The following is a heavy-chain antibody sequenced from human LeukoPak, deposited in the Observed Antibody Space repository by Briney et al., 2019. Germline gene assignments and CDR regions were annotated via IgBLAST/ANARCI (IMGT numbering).Heavy chain of an antibody. CDR1: GFTFSIYA. Sequence: GGSLRLSCSASGFTFSIYAMHWVRQPPRKGLESLSGINNNGGTTNYADSVKGRFTISRDNFKNTLYLQMSSLRPEDTAVYYCVKTMVTFGGIIRADAFDIWGQGTMVTVSS. D-gene: IGHD3-16*01. J-gene: IGHJ3*02. V-gene: IGHV3-64D*06. CDR2: INNNGGTT. CDR3: VKTMVTFGGIIRADAFDI.